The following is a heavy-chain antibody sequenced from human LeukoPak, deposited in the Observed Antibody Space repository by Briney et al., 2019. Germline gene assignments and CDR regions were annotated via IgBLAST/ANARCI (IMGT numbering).Heavy chain of an antibody. Sequence: GGSLRLSCAASGFTVSSNYMSWVRQAPGKGLEWGSVIYSGGSTYYADSVKCRFTISRDNSKNTLYLQMNSLRAEDTSVYYCARERTTVTNASFAYWGQGTPVTVSS. J-gene: IGHJ4*02. CDR3: ARERTTVTNASFAY. D-gene: IGHD4-17*01. CDR2: IYSGGST. CDR1: GFTVSSNY. V-gene: IGHV3-66*01.